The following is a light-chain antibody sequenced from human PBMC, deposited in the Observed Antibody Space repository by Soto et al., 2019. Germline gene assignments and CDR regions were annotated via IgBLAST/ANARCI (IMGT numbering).Light chain of an antibody. CDR3: QHLSGYPRT. J-gene: IGKJ1*01. CDR1: QGISTY. Sequence: IPLTQSPSSLSASVGDRVTITCRASQGISTYLAWYQQKPGKAPNLLIYPASTLQSGVPLRFSGSGSGTDFTLTISSLQPEDFATYFCQHLSGYPRTFGQGTKVDIK. V-gene: IGKV1-9*01. CDR2: PAS.